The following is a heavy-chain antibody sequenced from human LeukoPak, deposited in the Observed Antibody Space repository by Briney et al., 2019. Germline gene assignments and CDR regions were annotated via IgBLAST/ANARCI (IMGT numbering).Heavy chain of an antibody. J-gene: IGHJ4*02. D-gene: IGHD6-19*01. CDR2: IYHSGST. CDR3: ARAPAVAGTSYYFDY. Sequence: SETLSLTCAVSGGSISSSNWWSWVRQPPGKGLEWIGEIYHSGSTNYNPSLKSRVTISVDKSKNQFSLKLSSVTAADTAVYYCARAPAVAGTSYYFDYWGQGTVVTVSS. CDR1: GGSISSSNW. V-gene: IGHV4-4*02.